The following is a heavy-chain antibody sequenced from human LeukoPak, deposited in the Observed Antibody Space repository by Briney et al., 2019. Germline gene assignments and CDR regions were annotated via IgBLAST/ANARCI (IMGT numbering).Heavy chain of an antibody. D-gene: IGHD2-15*01. CDR1: GYTFTRYG. CDR3: ARIEDRYCSGGSCYEMDY. J-gene: IGHJ4*02. CDR2: ISAYNGNT. Sequence: ASVKVSCKASGYTFTRYGISWVRQAPGQGLEWMGWISAYNGNTNYAQKLQGRVTMTTDTSTSTAYMELRSLRSDDTAVYYCARIEDRYCSGGSCYEMDYWGQGTLVTVSS. V-gene: IGHV1-18*01.